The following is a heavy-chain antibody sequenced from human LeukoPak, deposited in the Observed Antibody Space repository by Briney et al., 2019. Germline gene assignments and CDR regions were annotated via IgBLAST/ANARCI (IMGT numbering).Heavy chain of an antibody. CDR3: ARDHPYYYDSSGYSYFDY. J-gene: IGHJ4*02. V-gene: IGHV1-18*01. CDR1: GYTFTSYG. Sequence: ASVKVSCKASGYTFTSYGISWVRQAPGQGLEWMGWISAYNGNTNYAQKLQGRVTMTTDTSTSTAYMELRSLRSDDTAVYYCARDHPYYYDSSGYSYFDYWGQGTLVTASS. D-gene: IGHD3-22*01. CDR2: ISAYNGNT.